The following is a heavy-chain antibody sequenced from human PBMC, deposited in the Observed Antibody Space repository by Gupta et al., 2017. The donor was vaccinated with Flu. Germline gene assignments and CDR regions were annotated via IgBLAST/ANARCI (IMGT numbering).Heavy chain of an antibody. D-gene: IGHD6-13*01. CDR2: INWNGGSR. V-gene: IGHV3-20*01. CDR1: GFTFDYYG. Sequence: EVQLVESGGGVVRPGGSLRLSWSASGFTFDYYGMSWVRTAPGKGLEWVSGINWNGGSRGYADSVKGRFIISRDNAKKSLYLQMNSLRAEDTALYHCARGPRYSSSWYLGWFDPWGQGTLVTVSS. CDR3: ARGPRYSSSWYLGWFDP. J-gene: IGHJ5*02.